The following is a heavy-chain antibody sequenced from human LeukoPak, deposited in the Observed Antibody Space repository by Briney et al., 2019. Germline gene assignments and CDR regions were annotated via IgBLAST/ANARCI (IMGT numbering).Heavy chain of an antibody. D-gene: IGHD6-13*01. CDR1: GYTFTGYY. V-gene: IGHV1-2*02. CDR3: AREGIAAAGTTGDFNFDY. J-gene: IGHJ4*02. Sequence: ASVKVSCKASGYTFTGYYMHWVRQAPGQGLEWMGWMNPNSGGTNYAQKFQGRVTMTRDTSISTAYMELSRLRSDDTAVYYCAREGIAAAGTTGDFNFDYWGQGTLVTVSS. CDR2: MNPNSGGT.